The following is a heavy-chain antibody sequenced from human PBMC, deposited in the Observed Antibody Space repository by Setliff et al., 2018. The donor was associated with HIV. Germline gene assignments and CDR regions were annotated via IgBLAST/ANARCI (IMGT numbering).Heavy chain of an antibody. Sequence: ASVKVSCKASGYTFTSFAMHWVRQAPGQRLEWMGWINGANDNTKYSQEFRGRVTITRDTSASTAYMELSSLRSEDMAVYYCARGYCSGGSCLLLDYWGQGTLVTVSS. CDR1: GYTFTSFA. CDR2: INGANDNT. V-gene: IGHV1-3*03. J-gene: IGHJ4*02. D-gene: IGHD2-15*01. CDR3: ARGYCSGGSCLLLDY.